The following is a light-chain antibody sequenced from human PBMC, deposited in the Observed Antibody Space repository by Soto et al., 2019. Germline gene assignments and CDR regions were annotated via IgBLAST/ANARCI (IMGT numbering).Light chain of an antibody. CDR2: EGN. V-gene: IGLV2-23*01. Sequence: QSALTQPASVSGSPGQSIIISCTGTSSDVGSYNLVSWYQQHPGKAPKLMIYEGNKRPSGVSIRFSGSKSGNTASLTISGLQAEDEADYYCSSYAGTNTLLFGGGTQLTVL. CDR3: SSYAGTNTLL. CDR1: SSDVGSYNL. J-gene: IGLJ2*01.